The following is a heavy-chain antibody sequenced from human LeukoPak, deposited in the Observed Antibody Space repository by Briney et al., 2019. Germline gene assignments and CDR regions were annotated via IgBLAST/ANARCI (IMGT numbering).Heavy chain of an antibody. J-gene: IGHJ4*02. CDR2: INPNSGGT. D-gene: IGHD6-6*01. CDR3: AREYSSSNFDD. CDR1: GYTFTAYY. V-gene: IGHV1-2*02. Sequence: ASVKVSCKASGYTFTAYYMHWVRPAPGQGLEGMAWINPNSGGTHYAQNFQGSVTVTRDTSISTLYMELSSLRSDDTGVYYCAREYSSSNFDDWGQGTLVTVSS.